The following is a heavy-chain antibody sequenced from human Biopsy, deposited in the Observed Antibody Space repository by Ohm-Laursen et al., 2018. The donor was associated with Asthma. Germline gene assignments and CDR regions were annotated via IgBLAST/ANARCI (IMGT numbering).Heavy chain of an antibody. Sequence: SSVKVSCKAPGGTFSNFAISWVRQAPGQGLEWLGGIMTVFGTTNYAQKFQGRVTITADETTSTAYMEVTSLRSGDTAIYYCARCQVGYSSGWSLLLKKIYYSGMDVWGQGTAVTVSS. V-gene: IGHV1-69*01. D-gene: IGHD6-19*01. CDR2: IMTVFGTT. CDR3: ARCQVGYSSGWSLLLKKIYYSGMDV. J-gene: IGHJ6*02. CDR1: GGTFSNFA.